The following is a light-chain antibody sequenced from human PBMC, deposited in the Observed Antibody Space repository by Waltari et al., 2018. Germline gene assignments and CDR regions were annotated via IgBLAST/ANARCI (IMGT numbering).Light chain of an antibody. J-gene: IGLJ1*01. CDR1: DSVVGAYDF. CDR3: SSYTTSSAPGV. Sequence: QSALTQPASVSGSPGQSITISCSGTDSVVGAYDFVSWYQQHPGKAPHLIIYEVSNRPSGISNRFSASKSGNTASLTISGLQAEDEADYYCSSYTTSSAPGVFGTGTRVTVL. CDR2: EVS. V-gene: IGLV2-14*01.